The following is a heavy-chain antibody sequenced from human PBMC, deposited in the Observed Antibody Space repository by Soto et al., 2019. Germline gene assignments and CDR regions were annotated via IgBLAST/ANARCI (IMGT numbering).Heavy chain of an antibody. CDR3: ANYRTISPEGFDI. V-gene: IGHV1-8*01. CDR1: GYTSTIYD. D-gene: IGHD4-4*01. Sequence: QVHLVQSGAEVRRPGASVKVSCQASGYTSTIYDIEWVRQATGQRLEWMGWMNPKKGNRYPAPKSQGRLAMTWNTSTTTAYMELTKLRSEDTAVYSCANYRTISPEGFDIWGQGTLVTVS. J-gene: IGHJ3*02. CDR2: MNPKKGNR.